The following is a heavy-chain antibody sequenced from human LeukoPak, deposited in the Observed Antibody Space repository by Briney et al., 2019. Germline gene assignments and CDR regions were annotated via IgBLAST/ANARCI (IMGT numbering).Heavy chain of an antibody. V-gene: IGHV3-33*01. CDR3: ARDEGGTFPNFDY. CDR1: GFTLNSYG. Sequence: GGSLRLSCAVSGFTLNSYGMHWVRQAPGKGLEWVSVIWNDGTNKYYANSVKGRFTISRDNSKNTLFLQMNSLRAEDTAVYYCARDEGGTFPNFDYWGQGTLVTVSS. D-gene: IGHD1-26*01. CDR2: IWNDGTNK. J-gene: IGHJ4*02.